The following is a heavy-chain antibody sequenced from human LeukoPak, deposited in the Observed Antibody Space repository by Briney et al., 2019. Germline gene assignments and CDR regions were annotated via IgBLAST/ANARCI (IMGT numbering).Heavy chain of an antibody. CDR1: GYTFTSYG. D-gene: IGHD3-10*01. Sequence: ASVKVSCKASGYTFTSYGISWVRQAPGQGLEWMGWINAYNGNTNYAQKFQGRVTMTRDTSTSTAYMELRSLRSDDTAVYYCAREYKNYYGSGSYYPDWGQGTLVTVSS. J-gene: IGHJ4*02. CDR2: INAYNGNT. V-gene: IGHV1-18*01. CDR3: AREYKNYYGSGSYYPD.